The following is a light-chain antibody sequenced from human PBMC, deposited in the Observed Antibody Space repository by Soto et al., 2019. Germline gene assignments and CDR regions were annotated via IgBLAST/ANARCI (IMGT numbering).Light chain of an antibody. CDR3: QQYDTATYT. CDR1: QGVXTIY. V-gene: IGKV3-20*01. Sequence: DIVLTQSPGTLSLSPGERATLPCRASQGVXTIYSAWYQQKPGQAPRLPXAGSSSMATGSPDRLSGSGSGTDFTLTINSLEPEDVAVYYCQQYDTATYTFGQGTKVEIK. CDR2: GSS. J-gene: IGKJ2*01.